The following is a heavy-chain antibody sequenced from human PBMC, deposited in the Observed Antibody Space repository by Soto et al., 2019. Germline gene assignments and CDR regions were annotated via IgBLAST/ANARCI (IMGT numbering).Heavy chain of an antibody. V-gene: IGHV4-59*08. CDR3: ARRSSKSDY. CDR2: ILYGGNA. Sequence: PSETLSLTCTVSGGSMNNYYFSWIRQPPGKGLEWIGYILYGGNANYNPSLKSRVTISADTSKNQVSLKVNSVTAADTAVYYCARRSSKSDYWGQGTLVTVSS. CDR1: GGSMNNYY. J-gene: IGHJ4*02.